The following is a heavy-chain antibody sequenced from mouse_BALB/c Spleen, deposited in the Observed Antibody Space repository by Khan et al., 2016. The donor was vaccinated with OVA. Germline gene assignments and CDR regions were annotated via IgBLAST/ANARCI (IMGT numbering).Heavy chain of an antibody. D-gene: IGHD1-1*01. V-gene: IGHV1-20*02. CDR3: ARKNGSDFDY. Sequence: VQLQQSGPELVKPGASVKISCKASGYSFTGYFMNWVMQSHGKSLEWIGRINPHIGETFYNQKFKGKATLTVDESSSTAHMELRSLASEDAAVXYCARKNGSDFDYWGQGTTLTVSS. CDR2: INPHIGET. J-gene: IGHJ2*01. CDR1: GYSFTGYF.